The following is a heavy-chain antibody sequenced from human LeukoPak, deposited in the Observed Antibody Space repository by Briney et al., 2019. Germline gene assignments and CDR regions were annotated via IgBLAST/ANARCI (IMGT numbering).Heavy chain of an antibody. CDR3: APKLATIDY. Sequence: PRGSLTLSCAASGFTFSSYAMSWVRQAPGKGLEWVSAISGVGGSTYYADSVKGRFTISRDNSKNTLYLQMNSLRAEDTAVYYCAPKLATIDYWGQGTLVTVSS. J-gene: IGHJ4*02. V-gene: IGHV3-23*01. D-gene: IGHD5-24*01. CDR1: GFTFSSYA. CDR2: ISGVGGST.